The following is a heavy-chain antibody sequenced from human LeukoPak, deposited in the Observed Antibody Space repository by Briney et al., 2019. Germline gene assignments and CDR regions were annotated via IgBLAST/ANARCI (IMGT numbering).Heavy chain of an antibody. V-gene: IGHV1-8*03. D-gene: IGHD3-3*01. CDR2: MNPNSGNT. CDR1: GYTFTSYD. J-gene: IGHJ6*03. CDR3: ARGITIFGVVPYYYYMDV. Sequence: ASVKVSCKASGYTFTSYDINWVRQATGQRLEWMGWMNPNSGNTGYAQKFQGRVTITRNTSISTAYMELSSLRSEDTAVYYCARGITIFGVVPYYYYMDVWGKGTTATVSS.